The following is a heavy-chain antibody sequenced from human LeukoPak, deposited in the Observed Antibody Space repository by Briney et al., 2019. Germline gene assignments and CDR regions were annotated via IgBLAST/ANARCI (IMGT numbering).Heavy chain of an antibody. CDR3: ARDVLIDYYDSSGPHDY. D-gene: IGHD3-22*01. J-gene: IGHJ4*02. CDR1: GGTVSSYA. CDR2: IIPIFGTA. Sequence: SSVKVSCKASGGTVSSYAISWVRQAPGQGLEWMGRIIPIFGTANYAQKFQGRVTITTDESTSTAYMELSSLRSEDTAVYYCARDVLIDYYDSSGPHDYWGQGTLVTVSS. V-gene: IGHV1-69*05.